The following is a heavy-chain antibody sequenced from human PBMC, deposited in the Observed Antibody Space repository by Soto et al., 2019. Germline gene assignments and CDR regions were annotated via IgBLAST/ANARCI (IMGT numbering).Heavy chain of an antibody. CDR2: IIPIFETA. Sequence: SVKVSCKTSGGTFSSFAISWVRQAPGQGLEWMGGIIPIFETANYAQKFQGRVTITADEITGTAYMELRSLRSEDTGVYYCARDLEVVVLGIDHYYYYGMDVWGQGTTVTVYS. V-gene: IGHV1-69*13. D-gene: IGHD6-13*01. CDR3: ARDLEVVVLGIDHYYYYGMDV. J-gene: IGHJ6*02. CDR1: GGTFSSFA.